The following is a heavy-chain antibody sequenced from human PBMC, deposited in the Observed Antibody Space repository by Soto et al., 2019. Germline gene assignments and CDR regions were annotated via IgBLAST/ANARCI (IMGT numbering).Heavy chain of an antibody. CDR3: ATVPAWMPIYYPRLDV. CDR1: GHTLTELS. Sequence: QVQLVQSGAEVKKPGASVKVSCKVSGHTLTELSMHWVRQAPGKGPEWMGGFDPEDGETIYAQKFHGRVTMTEDTSTDTAYMELRSLRSEDTAVYYCATVPAWMPIYYPRLDVWGQGTTVTVSS. CDR2: FDPEDGET. V-gene: IGHV1-24*01. D-gene: IGHD2-2*01. J-gene: IGHJ6*02.